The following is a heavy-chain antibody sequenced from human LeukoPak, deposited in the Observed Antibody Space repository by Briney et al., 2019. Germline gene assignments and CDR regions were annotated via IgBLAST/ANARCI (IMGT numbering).Heavy chain of an antibody. D-gene: IGHD3-9*01. CDR3: ARGADSGYSSDN. CDR2: INSDGRST. V-gene: IGHV3-74*01. J-gene: IGHJ4*02. CDR1: GFTFSNYW. Sequence: PGGSLRLSCAASGFTFSNYWMHWVRQAPGKGLVWVSRINSDGRSTNYADSVKGRFTISRDNAKNTLYLQMYSLRAEDTAVYYCARGADSGYSSDNWGQGTLVSVSS.